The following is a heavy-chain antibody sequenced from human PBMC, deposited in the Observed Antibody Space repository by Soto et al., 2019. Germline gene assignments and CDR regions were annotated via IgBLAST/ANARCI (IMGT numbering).Heavy chain of an antibody. Sequence: EVQLVESGGGLVQPGGSLRLSCVDSGFTFSSYWMSWVRQAPVKGLEWVGNIKQDGSEENYVDYVKGRFTISRDNAKNSMYLQMNSLRAEDTAVYYCARIAASGRGWDVWGQGTTVVVSS. D-gene: IGHD6-13*01. CDR1: GFTFSSYW. CDR3: ARIAASGRGWDV. CDR2: IKQDGSEE. J-gene: IGHJ6*02. V-gene: IGHV3-7*01.